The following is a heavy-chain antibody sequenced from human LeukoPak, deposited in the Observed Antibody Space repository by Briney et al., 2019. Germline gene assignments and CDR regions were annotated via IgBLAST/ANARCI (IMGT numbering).Heavy chain of an antibody. CDR3: ARRQGLYDYVWGSYRRSTSFDY. CDR2: INHSGST. D-gene: IGHD3-16*02. J-gene: IGHJ4*02. V-gene: IGHV4-34*01. Sequence: SETLSLTCAVYGGSFSGYYWSWIRQPPGKGLEWIGEINHSGSTNYNPSLKSRVTISVGTSKNQFSLKLSSVTAADTAVYYCARRQGLYDYVWGSYRRSTSFDYWGQGTLVTVSS. CDR1: GGSFSGYY.